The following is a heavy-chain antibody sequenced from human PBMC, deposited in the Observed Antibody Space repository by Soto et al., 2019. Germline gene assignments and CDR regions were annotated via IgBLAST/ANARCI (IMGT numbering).Heavy chain of an antibody. CDR2: ISPYSGNT. D-gene: IGHD3-16*01. Sequence: QVQLVQSGDEVRKPGSSVKVSCKASGYIFVNYGIAWLRQAPGQGLEWMGRISPYSGNTHYASKFQGRLTLTTDTSTRTAYMDLGSLTSDDTAVYYCALVDNYVTPTPQDVWGQGNTGTVSS. CDR1: GYIFVNYG. J-gene: IGHJ6*02. V-gene: IGHV1-18*01. CDR3: ALVDNYVTPTPQDV.